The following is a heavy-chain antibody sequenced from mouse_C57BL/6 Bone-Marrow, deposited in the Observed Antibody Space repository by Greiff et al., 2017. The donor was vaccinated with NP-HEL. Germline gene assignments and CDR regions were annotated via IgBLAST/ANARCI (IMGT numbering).Heavy chain of an antibody. CDR1: GYTFTSYW. D-gene: IGHD1-1*01. CDR2: IDPSDSYT. V-gene: IGHV1-69*01. J-gene: IGHJ3*01. Sequence: QVQLKESGAELVMPGASVKLSCKASGYTFTSYWMHWVKQRPGQGLEWIGEIDPSDSYTNYNQKFKGKSTLTVDKSSSTAYMQLSSLTSEDSAVYYCASNYGAYWGQGTLVTVSA. CDR3: ASNYGAY.